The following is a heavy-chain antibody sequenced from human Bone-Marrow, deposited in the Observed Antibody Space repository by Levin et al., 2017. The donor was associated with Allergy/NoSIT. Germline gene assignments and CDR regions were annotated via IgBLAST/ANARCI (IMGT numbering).Heavy chain of an antibody. Sequence: SETLSLTCTISDDSVSHSSYFWGWIRQPPGKAMEWIGSVYYNGSTYYNPSLKNRISISVDTSTVQFSLKLTSATAADTAIFYCARTGYCATGNCYFDYWGPGTLVTVSS. CDR3: ARTGYCATGNCYFDY. V-gene: IGHV4-39*01. J-gene: IGHJ4*02. CDR1: DDSVSHSSYF. CDR2: VYYNGST. D-gene: IGHD2-8*01.